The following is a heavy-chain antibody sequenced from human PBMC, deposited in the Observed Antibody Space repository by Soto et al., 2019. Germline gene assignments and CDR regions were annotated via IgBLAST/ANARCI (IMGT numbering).Heavy chain of an antibody. Sequence: QVQLQESGPGLVKPSKTLSLTCTVSGGSISRSTFYWGWIRQPPGKGLEWIGSIHYSGSTFYNPSLTSRVTISVDTSESQFSLKLSSVTAADTAVYYCARQIMEPTWWFDPWGQGTLVTVSS. D-gene: IGHD1-1*01. J-gene: IGHJ5*02. CDR2: IHYSGST. CDR3: ARQIMEPTWWFDP. CDR1: GGSISRSTFY. V-gene: IGHV4-39*01.